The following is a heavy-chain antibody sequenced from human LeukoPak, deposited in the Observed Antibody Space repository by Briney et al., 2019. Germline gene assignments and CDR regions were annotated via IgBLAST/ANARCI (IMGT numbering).Heavy chain of an antibody. CDR3: ASARWDS. Sequence: SETLSLTCAVSGDSISTNHWWSWARQPPGKGLEWIGEVYHSGSTNHNPSLKSRVTISVDKSKNLFSLKLTSVTAADTAMYYCASARWDSWGQGTLVTVSS. CDR1: GDSISTNHW. D-gene: IGHD5-24*01. CDR2: VYHSGST. J-gene: IGHJ4*02. V-gene: IGHV4-4*02.